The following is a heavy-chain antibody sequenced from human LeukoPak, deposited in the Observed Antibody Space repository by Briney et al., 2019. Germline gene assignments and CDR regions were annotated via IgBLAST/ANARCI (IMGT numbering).Heavy chain of an antibody. CDR1: GCTFSGSA. CDR3: TRDVEGSGSFSY. Sequence: GGSLRLSCAASGCTFSGSAMHCVRQASGKGLEWVGRIRSNANSYATAYAASVKGRFTISRDDSKNTAYLQMNSLKTEDTAVYYCTRDVEGSGSFSYWGQGTLVTVSS. J-gene: IGHJ4*02. D-gene: IGHD3-10*01. CDR2: IRSNANSYAT. V-gene: IGHV3-73*01.